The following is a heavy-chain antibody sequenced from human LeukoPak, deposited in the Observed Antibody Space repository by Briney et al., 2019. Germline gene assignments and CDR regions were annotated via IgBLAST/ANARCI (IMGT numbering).Heavy chain of an antibody. CDR1: GYSISSSSYY. J-gene: IGHJ5*02. V-gene: IGHV4-39*07. CDR2: IYYTGST. Sequence: PSETLSLTCTVSGYSISSSSYYWGWIRQPPGKGLEWIGSIYYTGSTYYNPSLKSRVTISVDTSKNQFSLKLSSVTAADTAVYYCAREDIVVVPAASLPPNWFDPWGQGTLVTVSS. CDR3: AREDIVVVPAASLPPNWFDP. D-gene: IGHD2-2*01.